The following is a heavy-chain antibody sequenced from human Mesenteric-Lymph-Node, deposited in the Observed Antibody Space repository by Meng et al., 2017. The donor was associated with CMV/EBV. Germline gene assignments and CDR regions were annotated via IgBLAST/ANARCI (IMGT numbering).Heavy chain of an antibody. Sequence: SETLSLTCTVSGGSMSSYYWSWIRQPPGKGLEWIGYIYCSGSTNYNPSLKSRVTISVDTSKNQFSLKLTSVTAADTAVYYCARIRHDSSGYYDYWGQGTLVTVSS. D-gene: IGHD3-22*01. CDR3: ARIRHDSSGYYDY. J-gene: IGHJ4*02. CDR1: GGSMSSYY. V-gene: IGHV4-59*01. CDR2: IYCSGST.